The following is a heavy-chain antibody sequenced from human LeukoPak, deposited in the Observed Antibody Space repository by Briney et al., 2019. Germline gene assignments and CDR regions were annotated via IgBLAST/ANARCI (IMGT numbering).Heavy chain of an antibody. CDR3: ARGYTQGKYYYYYGMDV. J-gene: IGHJ6*02. CDR1: GGTFSSYA. Sequence: ASVKVSCKASGGTFSSYAISWVRQAPGQGLEWMGRIIPILGIANYAQKFQGRGTITADKSTSTAYMELSSLRSEDTAVYYCARGYTQGKYYYYYGMDVWGQGTTVTVSS. V-gene: IGHV1-69*04. CDR2: IIPILGIA. D-gene: IGHD5-18*01.